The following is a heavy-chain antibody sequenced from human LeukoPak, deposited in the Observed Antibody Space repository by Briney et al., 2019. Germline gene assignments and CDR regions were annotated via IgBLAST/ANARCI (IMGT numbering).Heavy chain of an antibody. CDR2: IYSGGST. CDR1: GFTVSSNY. J-gene: IGHJ4*02. CDR3: VRSLMGGSDD. D-gene: IGHD1-26*01. Sequence: GGSLRLSCAASGFTVSSNYMSWVRQAPGKGLEWVSVIYSGGSTYYADSVKGRFTISRDSAKNTLFLQMNSLRVEDTAVYYCVRSLMGGSDDWGQGTLVTVSS. V-gene: IGHV3-66*01.